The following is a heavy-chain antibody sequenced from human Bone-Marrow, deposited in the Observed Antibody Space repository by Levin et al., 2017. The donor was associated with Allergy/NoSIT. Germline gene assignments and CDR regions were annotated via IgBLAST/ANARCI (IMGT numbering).Heavy chain of an antibody. D-gene: IGHD3-3*01. V-gene: IGHV3-73*01. J-gene: IGHJ6*03. CDR2: ITDKASGYAT. CDR3: GYDFWSGTKDNMDV. CDR1: GFTLSGSA. Sequence: PGGSLRLSCAASGFTLSGSAIHWVRQASGKGLEWVGRITDKASGYATAYISSVEGRFTVSRDDSKNTAYLQMNSLKIEDTAVYYCGYDFWSGTKDNMDVWGKGTTVTVSS.